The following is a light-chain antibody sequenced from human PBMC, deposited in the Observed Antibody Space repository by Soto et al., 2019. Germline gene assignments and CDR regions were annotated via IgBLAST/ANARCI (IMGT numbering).Light chain of an antibody. Sequence: QSVLTQPASVSGSPGQSITISCTGTSSDVGGYNYVSWYQHHPGKAPKLMIYDVSNRPSGVSNRFSGSKSGNTASLTISGLQAEDEADYYCSSYTRSSTLVFGTGTELTVL. CDR3: SSYTRSSTLV. CDR2: DVS. CDR1: SSDVGGYNY. J-gene: IGLJ1*01. V-gene: IGLV2-14*03.